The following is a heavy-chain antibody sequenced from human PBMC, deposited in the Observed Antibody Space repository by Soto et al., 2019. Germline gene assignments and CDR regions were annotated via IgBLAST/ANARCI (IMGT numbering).Heavy chain of an antibody. D-gene: IGHD3-10*01. CDR1: GFTFSDYY. CDR3: AHLWFGEPNDAFDI. CDR2: ISSSGSTI. J-gene: IGHJ3*02. V-gene: IGHV3-11*01. Sequence: GGSLRLSCAASGFTFSDYYMSWIRQAPGKGLEWVSYISSSGSTIYYADSVKGRFTISRDNAKNSLYLQMNSLRAEDTAVYYCAHLWFGEPNDAFDIWGQGTLVTVSS.